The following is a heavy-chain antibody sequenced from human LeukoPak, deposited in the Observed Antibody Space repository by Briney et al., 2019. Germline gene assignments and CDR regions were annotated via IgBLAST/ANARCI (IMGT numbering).Heavy chain of an antibody. V-gene: IGHV3-21*01. J-gene: IGHJ3*02. Sequence: PGGSLRLSCAASRFTFSSYWMHWVRQAPGKGLEWVSSIGSRSTSIYYADSVKGRFTISRDNAKNSLYLQMNSLRAEDTAVYYCARESSESFDIWGQGTMVTVSS. CDR3: ARESSESFDI. CDR1: RFTFSSYW. D-gene: IGHD6-25*01. CDR2: IGSRSTSI.